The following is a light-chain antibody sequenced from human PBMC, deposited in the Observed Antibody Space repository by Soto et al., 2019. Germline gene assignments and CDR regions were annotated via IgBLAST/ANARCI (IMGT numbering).Light chain of an antibody. Sequence: QSVLTQPASVSGTPGQSITISCTGSNSDVGIYDFVSWYQHHPGRAPKLIVSEVSHRPSGVSNRFSGSKSGNTASLTISGLQAEDEADYHCCSYAGGNTFVFGGGTKLTVL. CDR3: CSYAGGNTFV. CDR2: EVS. J-gene: IGLJ3*02. V-gene: IGLV2-23*02. CDR1: NSDVGIYDF.